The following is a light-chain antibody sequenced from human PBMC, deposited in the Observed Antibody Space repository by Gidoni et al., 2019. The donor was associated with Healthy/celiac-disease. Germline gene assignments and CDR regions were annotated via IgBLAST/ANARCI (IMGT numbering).Light chain of an antibody. CDR1: SSNIGSNY. CDR2: SNN. V-gene: IGLV1-47*02. CDR3: AAWDDSLSGFWV. Sequence: QSVLTQPPSPSVTPGQSVTISCSGSSSNIGSNYGYWYQQLPGTATKLLIYSNNQRPSGVPDRFSGSKSGTSASLAISGLRSEDEADYYCAAWDDSLSGFWVFGGGTKLTVL. J-gene: IGLJ3*02.